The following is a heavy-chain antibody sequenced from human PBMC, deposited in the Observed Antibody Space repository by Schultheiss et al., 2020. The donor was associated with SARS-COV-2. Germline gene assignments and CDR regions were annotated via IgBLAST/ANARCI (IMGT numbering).Heavy chain of an antibody. CDR2: IYSGGST. CDR1: GFTFSSYG. J-gene: IGHJ3*02. CDR3: ARGPHYYDSSGYYGDDAFDI. V-gene: IGHV3-NL1*01. D-gene: IGHD3-22*01. Sequence: GESLKISCAASGFTFSSYGMHWVRQAPGKGLEWVAVIYSGGSTYYADSVKGRFTISRDNSKNTLYLQMNSLRAEDTAVYYCARGPHYYDSSGYYGDDAFDIWGQGTMVTVSS.